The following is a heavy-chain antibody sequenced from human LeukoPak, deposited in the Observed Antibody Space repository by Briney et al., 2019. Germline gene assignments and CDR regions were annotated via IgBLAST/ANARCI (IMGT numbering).Heavy chain of an antibody. CDR1: GFTFSDYY. CDR3: ARAVGGYYYDSSGYYVRQKNQYYFDY. V-gene: IGHV3-11*01. CDR2: ISSSGSTI. D-gene: IGHD3-22*01. Sequence: PGGSLRLSCAASGFTFSDYYMSWIRQAPGKGLEWVSYISSSGSTIYYADSVKGRFTISRDNAKNSLYLQMNSLRAEDTPVYYCARAVGGYYYDSSGYYVRQKNQYYFDYWGQGTLVTVSS. J-gene: IGHJ4*02.